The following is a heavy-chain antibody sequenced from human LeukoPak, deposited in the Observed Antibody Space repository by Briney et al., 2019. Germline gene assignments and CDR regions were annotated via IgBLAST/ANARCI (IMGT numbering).Heavy chain of an antibody. CDR3: ARHFGIAAADDY. CDR1: GFTFSSYG. Sequence: PGGSLRLSCAASGFTFSSYGMHWVRQAPGKGLEWVAVIWYDGSNKYYADSVKGRFTISRDNSKNTLYLQMNSLRAEDTAVYYCARHFGIAAADDYWGQGTLVTVSS. V-gene: IGHV3-33*01. D-gene: IGHD6-13*01. CDR2: IWYDGSNK. J-gene: IGHJ4*02.